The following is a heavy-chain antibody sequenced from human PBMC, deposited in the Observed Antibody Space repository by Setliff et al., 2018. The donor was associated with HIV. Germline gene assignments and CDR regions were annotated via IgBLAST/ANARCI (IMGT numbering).Heavy chain of an antibody. V-gene: IGHV4-34*01. D-gene: IGHD4-4*01. CDR2: ISHSGSS. CDR1: GESFSPYY. J-gene: IGHJ4*02. Sequence: LSLTCAVYGESFSPYYWNWIRQSPGKGLEWIGEISHSGSSNYSPSLESRLTISVDTSKNQVSLQLNSVTAADSAVYYCVRGANFYTPRKRIFDHWGQG. CDR3: VRGANFYTPRKRIFDH.